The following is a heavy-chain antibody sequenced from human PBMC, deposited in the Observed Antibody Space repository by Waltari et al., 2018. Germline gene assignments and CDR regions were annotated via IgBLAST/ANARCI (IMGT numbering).Heavy chain of an antibody. J-gene: IGHJ4*02. Sequence: ESGGGLVQPGGSLRLSCAASGFTFSSYEMNWVRQAPGKGLEWLAHIFSNDEKSDSTSLKSRLTISKDTSKSQVVLTMTNMDPVDTATYYCARIFCSGGSCYEFDYWGQGTLVTVSS. V-gene: IGHV2-26*01. CDR2: IFSNDEK. CDR1: GFTFSSYEM. D-gene: IGHD2-15*01. CDR3: ARIFCSGGSCYEFDY.